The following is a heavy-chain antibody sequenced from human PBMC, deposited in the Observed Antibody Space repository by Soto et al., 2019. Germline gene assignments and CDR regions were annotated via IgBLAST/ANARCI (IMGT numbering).Heavy chain of an antibody. J-gene: IGHJ4*02. CDR3: ARVALRGTAMVTAADY. Sequence: SVKVSCTASGGTFSSYAISWVRQAPGQGLEWMGGIIPIFGTANYAQKFQGRVTITADKSTSTAYMELSSLRSEDTAVYYCARVALRGTAMVTAADYWGQGTLVTVSS. V-gene: IGHV1-69*06. CDR2: IIPIFGTA. CDR1: GGTFSSYA. D-gene: IGHD5-18*01.